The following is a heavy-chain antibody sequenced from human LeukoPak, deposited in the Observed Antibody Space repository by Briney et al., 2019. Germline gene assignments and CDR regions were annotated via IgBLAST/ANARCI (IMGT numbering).Heavy chain of an antibody. CDR2: ISGSGGST. CDR3: AKGEGCSSTSCYYYYYYYMDV. CDR1: GFTFSSYA. Sequence: PGRSLRLSCAASGFTFSSYAMHWVRQAPGKGLEWVSAISGSGGSTYYADSVKGRFTISRDNSKNTLYLQMNSLRAEDTAVYYCAKGEGCSSTSCYYYYYYYMDVWGKGTTVTVSS. D-gene: IGHD2-2*01. J-gene: IGHJ6*03. V-gene: IGHV3-23*01.